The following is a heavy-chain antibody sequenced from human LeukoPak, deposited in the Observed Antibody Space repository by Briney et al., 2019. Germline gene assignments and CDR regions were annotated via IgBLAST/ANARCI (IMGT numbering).Heavy chain of an antibody. J-gene: IGHJ3*02. CDR3: ARHESPFLGDAFDI. CDR1: GGSFSGFR. D-gene: IGHD3-3*02. V-gene: IGHV4-39*01. CDR2: IYYSGST. Sequence: PSETLSLTCAVSGGSFSGFRWHWLRQPPGKGPEWIGSIYYSGSTYYNPSLKSRVTIYVDTSKNQFSLKLSSVTAADTAVYYCARHESPFLGDAFDIWGQGTMVTVSS.